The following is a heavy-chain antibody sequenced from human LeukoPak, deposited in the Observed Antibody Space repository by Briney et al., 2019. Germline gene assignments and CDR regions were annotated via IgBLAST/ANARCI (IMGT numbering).Heavy chain of an antibody. D-gene: IGHD1-26*01. CDR2: IKQDGSEK. CDR3: ARDPLVGATVFDP. CDR1: GFIFSSFW. V-gene: IGHV3-7*01. J-gene: IGHJ5*02. Sequence: PGGSLRLSCAASGFIFSSFWMTWVRQAPGKGLEWVANIKQDGSEKYYVDSVKGRFTISRDNAKNSLYLQMNSLRAEDTAVYYCARDPLVGATVFDPWGQGTLVTVSS.